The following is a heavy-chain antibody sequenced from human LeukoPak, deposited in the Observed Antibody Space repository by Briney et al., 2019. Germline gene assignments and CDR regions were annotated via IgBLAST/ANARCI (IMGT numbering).Heavy chain of an antibody. D-gene: IGHD1-26*01. Sequence: PGRSLRLSRAASGFIFISSSMNWVRQAPRKWLEWVSYISSSGSTISQPDSVKGRFTISRDHAENSLYLQMNSLRAEDTAVYYWARGGLGSWTFDYWGQGTLVTVSS. CDR2: ISSSGSTI. J-gene: IGHJ4*02. CDR1: GFIFISSS. V-gene: IGHV3-48*04. CDR3: ARGGLGSWTFDY.